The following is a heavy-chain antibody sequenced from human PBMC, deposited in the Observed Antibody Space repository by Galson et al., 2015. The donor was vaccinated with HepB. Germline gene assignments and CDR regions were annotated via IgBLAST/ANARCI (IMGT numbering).Heavy chain of an antibody. J-gene: IGHJ5*02. V-gene: IGHV1-24*01. CDR3: ATASLPPYGDYLNWFDP. CDR2: FDPEDGET. D-gene: IGHD4-17*01. Sequence: SVKVSCKVSGYTLTELSMHWVRQAPGKGLEWMGGFDPEDGETIYAQKFQGRVTMTEDTSTDTAYMELSSLRSEDTAVYYCATASLPPYGDYLNWFDPWGQGTLVTVSS. CDR1: GYTLTELS.